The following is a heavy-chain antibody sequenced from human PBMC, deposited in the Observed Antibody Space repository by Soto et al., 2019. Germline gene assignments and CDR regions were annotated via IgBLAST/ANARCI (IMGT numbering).Heavy chain of an antibody. CDR1: GGTFSSYA. CDR3: ASSELIVVVTAIAFDY. D-gene: IGHD2-21*02. Sequence: QVQLVQSGAEVKKPGSSVKVSCKASGGTFSSYAISWVRQAPGQGLEWMGGIIPIFGTANYAQKFQGRVTITADESTSTAYMGLGRLRSEDTAVYYCASSELIVVVTAIAFDYWGQGSLFTVSS. J-gene: IGHJ4*02. V-gene: IGHV1-69*12. CDR2: IIPIFGTA.